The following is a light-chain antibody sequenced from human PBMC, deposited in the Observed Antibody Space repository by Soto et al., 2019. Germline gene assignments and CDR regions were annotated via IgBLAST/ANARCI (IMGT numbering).Light chain of an antibody. CDR2: GAS. CDR3: HQYGSSLWT. Sequence: DIVLTQAPATLSLSPGERATLSCRASQSVSSSYLAWYQQKPGQAPRLLIYGASSRATGIPDRFSGSGSGTDFTLTISRLEPEDFAVYYCHQYGSSLWTFGQGTKVDIK. CDR1: QSVSSSY. V-gene: IGKV3-20*01. J-gene: IGKJ1*01.